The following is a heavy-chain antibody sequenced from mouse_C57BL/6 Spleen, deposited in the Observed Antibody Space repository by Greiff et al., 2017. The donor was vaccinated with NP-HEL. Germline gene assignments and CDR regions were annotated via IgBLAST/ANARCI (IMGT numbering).Heavy chain of an antibody. CDR3: ATIYYCEIGYAMDY. CDR2: INYDGSST. V-gene: IGHV5-16*01. Sequence: EVKVVESEGGLVQPGSSMKLSCTASGFTFSDYYMAWVRQGPEKGLEWVANINYDGSSTYYQDSLKSRFIISGDNATNILYLQLSSLKSEDTATYDCATIYYCEIGYAMDYWGQGTSVTVSS. J-gene: IGHJ4*01. D-gene: IGHD1-1*01. CDR1: GFTFSDYY.